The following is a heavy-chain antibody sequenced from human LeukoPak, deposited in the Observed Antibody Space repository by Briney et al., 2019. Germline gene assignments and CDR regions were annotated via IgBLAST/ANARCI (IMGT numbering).Heavy chain of an antibody. CDR1: GGSISSGGYY. D-gene: IGHD3-10*01. V-gene: IGHV4-31*03. CDR2: IYYSGST. CDR3: ARTYGSGSFVWDGMDV. Sequence: SETLSLTCTVSGGSISSGGYYWSWIRHHPGKGLEWIGYIYYSGSTYYNPSLKSRVTISVDTSKNQFSLKLGSVTAADTAVYYCARTYGSGSFVWDGMDVWGKGTTVTVSS. J-gene: IGHJ6*04.